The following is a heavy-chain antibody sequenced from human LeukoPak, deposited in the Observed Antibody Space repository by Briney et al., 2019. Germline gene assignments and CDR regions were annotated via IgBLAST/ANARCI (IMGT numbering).Heavy chain of an antibody. J-gene: IGHJ4*02. CDR3: ARRDNTGRYSLDY. CDR2: IGSAGTGT. V-gene: IGHV3-23*01. D-gene: IGHD6-19*01. CDR1: GFTFSSYA. Sequence: GGSLRLSCAASGFTFSSYAMTWVRQAPGKGLEWVSSIGSAGTGTYYADSVKGRFTISRDSSKNTLYLQMTGLRGDDTTVYYCARRDNTGRYSLDYWGQGILVTASS.